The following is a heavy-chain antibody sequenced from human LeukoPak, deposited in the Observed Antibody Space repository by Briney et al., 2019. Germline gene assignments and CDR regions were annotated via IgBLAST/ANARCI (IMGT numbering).Heavy chain of an antibody. CDR1: GFSLSTSGVG. J-gene: IGHJ4*02. Sequence: SGPTLVKPTQTLTLTCTFSGFSLSTSGVGVVWIRQPPGKALEWLALIYWDDDKRYSPSLKSRLTITKDTSKNQVVLTMTNMDPVDTATYYCAHVDTAMVGLDYWGQGTLVTVSS. CDR2: IYWDDDK. CDR3: AHVDTAMVGLDY. V-gene: IGHV2-5*02. D-gene: IGHD5-18*01.